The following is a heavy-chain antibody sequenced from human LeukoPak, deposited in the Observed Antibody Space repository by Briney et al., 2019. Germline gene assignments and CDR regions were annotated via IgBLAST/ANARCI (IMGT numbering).Heavy chain of an antibody. Sequence: GGSLRLSCAASGFTFSSYSMNWVRQAPGKGLEWVSSISSSSSYIDYADSVKGRFTISRDNAKNSLYLQMNSLRAEDTAVYYCARDVPVAGTAYDYWGQGTLVTVSS. CDR2: ISSSSSYI. J-gene: IGHJ4*02. D-gene: IGHD6-19*01. CDR1: GFTFSSYS. V-gene: IGHV3-21*01. CDR3: ARDVPVAGTAYDY.